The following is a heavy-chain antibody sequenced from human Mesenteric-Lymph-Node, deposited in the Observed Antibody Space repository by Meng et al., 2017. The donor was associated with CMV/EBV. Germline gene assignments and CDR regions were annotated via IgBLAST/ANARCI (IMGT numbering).Heavy chain of an antibody. CDR2: IIPIYGTP. CDR1: QGTLSNYA. D-gene: IGHD6-6*01. V-gene: IGHV1-69*05. J-gene: IGHJ6*02. CDR3: ARAGIDPRRGNYYGMDV. Sequence: SVKVSCKASQGTLSNYAISWVRQAPGQGLEWMGGIIPIYGTPDYAQKFQGRVTITTDESTSTAYMELSSLRSEDTAVYYCARAGIDPRRGNYYGMDVWGRGTPVTVSS.